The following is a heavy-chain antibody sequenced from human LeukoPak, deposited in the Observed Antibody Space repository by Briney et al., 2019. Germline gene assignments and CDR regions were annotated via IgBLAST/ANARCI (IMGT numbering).Heavy chain of an antibody. D-gene: IGHD5-18*01. Sequence: PGGSLRLSCAASGITFNSYSMNWVRQAPGKGLEWVSSISSTSSYIYYADSVKGRFTISRDNAKNSLYLQMNSLRAEDTAVYYCARGKMVKGFGYWGQGTLVTVSS. CDR3: ARGKMVKGFGY. CDR2: ISSTSSYI. CDR1: GITFNSYS. J-gene: IGHJ4*02. V-gene: IGHV3-21*01.